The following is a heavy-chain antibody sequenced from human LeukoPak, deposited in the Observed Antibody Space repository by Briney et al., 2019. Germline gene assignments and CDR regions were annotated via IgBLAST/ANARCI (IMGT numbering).Heavy chain of an antibody. CDR3: ARAGVLDIVVVVAAIE. CDR1: GYTFTSYY. D-gene: IGHD2-15*01. Sequence: GASVKVSCKASGYTFTSYYMHWVRQAPGQGLEWMGIINPSGGSTSYAQKFQGRVTMTRDMSTSTVYMELSSLRSDDTAVYYCARAGVLDIVVVVAAIEWGQGTLVTVSS. V-gene: IGHV1-46*01. J-gene: IGHJ4*02. CDR2: INPSGGST.